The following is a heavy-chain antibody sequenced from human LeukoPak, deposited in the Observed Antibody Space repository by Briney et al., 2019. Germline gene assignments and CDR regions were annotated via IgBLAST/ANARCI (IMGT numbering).Heavy chain of an antibody. D-gene: IGHD3-22*01. CDR3: ARDYHYNSSEYAFDI. CDR1: RFTFSSYE. J-gene: IGHJ3*02. Sequence: PGGSLRLSCAASRFTFSSYEMNWGRQGPGKGLEWVSYISRSGSTIYYADSVKGRFTTSRDNAKNSLYLQMNTLRAEETAVYYCARDYHYNSSEYAFDIWGQGTMVTVSS. CDR2: ISRSGSTI. V-gene: IGHV3-48*03.